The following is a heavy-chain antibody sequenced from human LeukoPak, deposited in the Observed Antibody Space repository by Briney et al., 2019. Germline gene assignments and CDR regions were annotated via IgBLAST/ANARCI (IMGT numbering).Heavy chain of an antibody. D-gene: IGHD2-8*01. CDR3: SRENGAFSPFGY. J-gene: IGHJ4*02. Sequence: SETLSLTCGVSGGSISNTNWWRWVRQPPGQGLEWIGEISLTGLTHYNPSIESRVTMSLDKSKNQLSLNLTSVTAADTAVYYCSRENGAFSPFGYWGQGTLVTVLS. V-gene: IGHV4-4*02. CDR2: ISLTGLT. CDR1: GGSISNTNW.